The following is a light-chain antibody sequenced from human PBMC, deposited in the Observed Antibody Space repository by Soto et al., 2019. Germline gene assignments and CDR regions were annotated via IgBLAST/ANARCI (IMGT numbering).Light chain of an antibody. CDR3: ASWDDSLKGVL. CDR1: RSNIGSNL. CDR2: FND. Sequence: QSVLTQPPSASGTPGQRVSISCSGGRSNIGSNLVSWYRQLPGTAPKLLLYFNDQRPSGVPDRFSGSKSGTSASLAVSELQSEDEADYFCASWDDSLKGVLFGGGTKLTVL. J-gene: IGLJ3*02. V-gene: IGLV1-44*01.